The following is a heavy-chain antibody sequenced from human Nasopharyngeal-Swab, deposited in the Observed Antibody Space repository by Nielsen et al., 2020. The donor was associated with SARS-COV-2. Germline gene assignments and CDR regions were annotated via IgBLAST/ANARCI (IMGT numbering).Heavy chain of an antibody. CDR2: IDPSDSYT. J-gene: IGHJ6*02. V-gene: IGHV5-10-1*01. CDR3: AASRGPGSYYYGSGDQSMDV. D-gene: IGHD3-10*01. CDR1: GYSFTSYW. Sequence: GESLKISCKGSGYSFTSYWISWVRQMPGKGLEWMGRIDPSDSYTNYSTSFQGHVTVSADKSISTAYLQWSSLKASDNAMYYCAASRGPGSYYYGSGDQSMDVWGQGTTVTVSS.